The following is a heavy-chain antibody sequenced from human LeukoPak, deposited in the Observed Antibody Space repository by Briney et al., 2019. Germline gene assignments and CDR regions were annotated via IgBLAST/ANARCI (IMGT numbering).Heavy chain of an antibody. CDR1: GFTFSSYE. CDR3: ASFLKTGLKRGYSYGYGLEY. D-gene: IGHD5-18*01. V-gene: IGHV3-48*03. CDR2: ISSSGSTI. J-gene: IGHJ4*02. Sequence: GGSLRLSCAASGFTFSSYEMNWVRQAPGKWLEWVSYISSSGSTIYYADSVKGRFTISRDNAKNSLYLQMNSLRAEDTAVYYCASFLKTGLKRGYSYGYGLEYWGQGTLVTVSS.